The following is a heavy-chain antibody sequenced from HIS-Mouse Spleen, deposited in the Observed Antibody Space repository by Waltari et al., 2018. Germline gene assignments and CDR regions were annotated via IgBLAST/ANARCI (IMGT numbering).Heavy chain of an antibody. Sequence: QLQLQESGPGLVKPSETLSLTCTVSGGSISSSSYYWGWIRQPPGKGLEWIGGISYSGSTYYNPSLKSRVTRSVDTSKNQFSLKLSSVTAADTAVYYCAREIPYSSSWYDWYFDLWGRGTLVTVSA. CDR1: GGSISSSSYY. D-gene: IGHD6-13*01. J-gene: IGHJ2*01. CDR2: ISYSGST. V-gene: IGHV4-39*07. CDR3: AREIPYSSSWYDWYFDL.